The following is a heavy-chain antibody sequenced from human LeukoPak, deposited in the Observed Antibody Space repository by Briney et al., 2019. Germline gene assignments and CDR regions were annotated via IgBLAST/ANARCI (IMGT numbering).Heavy chain of an antibody. CDR1: GGSISSGGYY. Sequence: ASETLSLTCTVSGGSISSGGYYWNWIRQHPGKGLEWIGYIYYSGSTYYNPSLKSRVTILVDTSKNQFSLKLSSVTAADTAVYYCARGRYSGYDLVYWGQGTLVTVSS. D-gene: IGHD5-12*01. V-gene: IGHV4-31*03. CDR3: ARGRYSGYDLVY. CDR2: IYYSGST. J-gene: IGHJ4*02.